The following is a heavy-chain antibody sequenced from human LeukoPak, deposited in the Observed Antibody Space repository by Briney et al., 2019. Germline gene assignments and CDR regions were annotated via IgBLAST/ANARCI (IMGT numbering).Heavy chain of an antibody. J-gene: IGHJ4*02. Sequence: PSETLSLTCTVSFASISSGGYYWTWICQHPEKGLEWIGYIFDSGNIYYNPSLKSRLTISVDTSENQFSLKLTSVTAADTAIYYCASSYNNSWYDYWGQGILVTVSS. CDR2: IFDSGNI. V-gene: IGHV4-31*03. CDR3: ASSYNNSWYDY. D-gene: IGHD6-13*01. CDR1: FASISSGGYY.